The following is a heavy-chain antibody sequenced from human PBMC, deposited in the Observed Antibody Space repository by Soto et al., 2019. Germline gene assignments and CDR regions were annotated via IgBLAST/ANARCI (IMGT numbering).Heavy chain of an antibody. D-gene: IGHD2-21*02. CDR3: AHKSMTALADRIFDY. Sequence: SGPTLVNPTQTLTLTCTFSGFSLSTSGVGVGWIRQPPGKGVEWLALIYWDDDKRYSPSLKSRLTSTKDTSKNQVVLTMTNMDPVDTATYYCAHKSMTALADRIFDYWGQGTLVTVSS. CDR1: GFSLSTSGVG. CDR2: IYWDDDK. J-gene: IGHJ4*02. V-gene: IGHV2-5*02.